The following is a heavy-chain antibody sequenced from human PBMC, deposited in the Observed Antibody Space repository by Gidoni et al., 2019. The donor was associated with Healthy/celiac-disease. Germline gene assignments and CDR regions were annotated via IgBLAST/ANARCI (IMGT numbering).Heavy chain of an antibody. Sequence: EVQLVESGGGLIQPGGSLRLSCSASGFTVGSNYMSWVRQAPGKGLEWVSVIYSGGSTYYADSVKGRFTISRDNSKNTLYLQMNSLRAEDTAVYYCAISVGANYYFDYWGQGTLVTVSS. D-gene: IGHD1-26*01. J-gene: IGHJ4*02. CDR3: AISVGANYYFDY. V-gene: IGHV3-53*01. CDR2: IYSGGST. CDR1: GFTVGSNY.